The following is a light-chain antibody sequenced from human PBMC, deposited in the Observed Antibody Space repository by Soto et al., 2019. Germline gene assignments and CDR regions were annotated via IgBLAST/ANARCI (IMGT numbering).Light chain of an antibody. CDR2: GAS. CDR3: QQYGTSPKT. V-gene: IGKV3-20*01. J-gene: IGKJ2*01. Sequence: EIVLTQSPGTLSLSAGERATLSCRASQSVSSSYLAWYQQKPGQAPRLLIYGASSRATGIPDRFSGSGSGTDFTRTRSRLEPEDFAVYYCQQYGTSPKTFGQGTKLEIK. CDR1: QSVSSSY.